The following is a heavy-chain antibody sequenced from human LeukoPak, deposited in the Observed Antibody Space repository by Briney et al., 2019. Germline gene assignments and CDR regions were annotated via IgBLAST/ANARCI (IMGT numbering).Heavy chain of an antibody. J-gene: IGHJ5*02. D-gene: IGHD5-18*01. V-gene: IGHV3-48*04. Sequence: GGSLRLSCAASGFTFSSYTMNWVRQAPGKGLEWVSYISSRGDTIYYTDSVKGRFTISRDNAKNSLYLQMNSLRAEDTAVYYCARTGGPQLWLTWGQGTLVTVSS. CDR3: ARTGGPQLWLT. CDR1: GFTFSSYT. CDR2: ISSRGDTI.